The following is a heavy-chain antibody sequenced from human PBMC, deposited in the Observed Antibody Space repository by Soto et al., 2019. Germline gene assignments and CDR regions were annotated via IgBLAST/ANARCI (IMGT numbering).Heavy chain of an antibody. Sequence: QVQLVQSGAEVKKPGASMKVSCKASGYTFTRYGITWVRQAPGQGLEWMGWISAYNGNTNFAQKLQGRVTMTTDTSTSTAYMELRSLRSDDTAVYYCARDRITDWASVYWGQGTLVTVSS. CDR1: GYTFTRYG. J-gene: IGHJ4*02. CDR3: ARDRITDWASVY. V-gene: IGHV1-18*04. D-gene: IGHD3-16*01. CDR2: ISAYNGNT.